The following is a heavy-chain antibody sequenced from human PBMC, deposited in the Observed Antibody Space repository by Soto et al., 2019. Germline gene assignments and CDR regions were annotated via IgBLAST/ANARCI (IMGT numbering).Heavy chain of an antibody. D-gene: IGHD2-2*01. CDR2: ISGSGGST. CDR3: AVVPAAIALDY. V-gene: IGHV3-23*01. J-gene: IGHJ4*02. CDR1: GFTFSSYA. Sequence: GGSLRLSCAASGFTFSSYAMIWVRQAPGKGLEWVSAISGSGGSTYYAGSVKGRFTITRDMSTSTAYMELSSLRSEDTAVYYCAVVPAAIALDYWGQGTLVTVSS.